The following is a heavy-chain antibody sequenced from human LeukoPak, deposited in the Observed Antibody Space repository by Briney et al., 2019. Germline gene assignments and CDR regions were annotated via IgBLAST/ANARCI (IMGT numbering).Heavy chain of an antibody. J-gene: IGHJ3*02. D-gene: IGHD6-6*01. Sequence: GGSLRLSCAVSGFTFSNYWMSWVRQAPGKGLEWVANIKQDGYEKYYVDSVKGRFTISRDNAKNSLYLQMDSLRAEDTAVFYCARVYSSSSGKNAFDIWGQGTVVVVSP. CDR1: GFTFSNYW. V-gene: IGHV3-7*03. CDR2: IKQDGYEK. CDR3: ARVYSSSSGKNAFDI.